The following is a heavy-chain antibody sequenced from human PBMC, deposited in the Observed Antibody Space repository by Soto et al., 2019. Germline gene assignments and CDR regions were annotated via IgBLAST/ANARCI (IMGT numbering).Heavy chain of an antibody. Sequence: SVKVSCKASGGTFSSYAISWVRQAPGQGLEWMGGIIPIFGTANYAQKFQGRVTITADKSTSTAYMELSSLRSEDTAVYYCARGFYYDSSGYPIYFDYWGQGTLVTV. V-gene: IGHV1-69*06. D-gene: IGHD3-22*01. CDR2: IIPIFGTA. CDR3: ARGFYYDSSGYPIYFDY. CDR1: GGTFSSYA. J-gene: IGHJ4*02.